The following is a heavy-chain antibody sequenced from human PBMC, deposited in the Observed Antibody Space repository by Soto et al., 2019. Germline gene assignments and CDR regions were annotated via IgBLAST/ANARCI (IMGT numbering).Heavy chain of an antibody. CDR2: ISAYNGNT. V-gene: IGHV1-18*01. CDR1: GYTFTSYG. J-gene: IGHJ3*02. CDR3: ARDRQESSSWYQDAFDI. D-gene: IGHD6-13*01. Sequence: VKVSCKASGYTFTSYGFSWVRQSPGQGLEWMGWISAYNGNTNYAQKLQGRVTMTTDTSTSTAYMELRSLRSDDTAVYYCARDRQESSSWYQDAFDIWGQGTMVTVSS.